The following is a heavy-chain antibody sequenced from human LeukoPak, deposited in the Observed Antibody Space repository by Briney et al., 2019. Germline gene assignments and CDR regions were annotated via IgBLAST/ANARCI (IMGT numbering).Heavy chain of an antibody. CDR3: ARDPFRSSSSWFDP. CDR2: INPNSGGT. D-gene: IGHD6-13*01. CDR1: GYTFTGYY. J-gene: IGHJ5*02. V-gene: IGHV1-2*06. Sequence: GASVKVSCKASGYTFTGYYMHWVRQAPGQGREWRGRINPNSGGTKYAQKIQGRVTIIRDTSISTAYMELSRLRSGDTAVYYCARDPFRSSSSWFDPWGQGTLVTVSS.